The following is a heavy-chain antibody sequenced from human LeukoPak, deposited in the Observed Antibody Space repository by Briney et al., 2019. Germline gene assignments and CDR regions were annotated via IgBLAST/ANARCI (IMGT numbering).Heavy chain of an antibody. Sequence: GGSLRLSCAASGFTFSSCAMTWVRQAPGKGLEWVSGISGSGGSTYYADSVKGRFTISRDNSKNTLYLQMNSLSLEDTAVYYCAKGTYSSGWYESDYWGQGTLVTVSS. D-gene: IGHD6-19*01. J-gene: IGHJ4*02. CDR1: GFTFSSCA. CDR2: ISGSGGST. V-gene: IGHV3-23*01. CDR3: AKGTYSSGWYESDY.